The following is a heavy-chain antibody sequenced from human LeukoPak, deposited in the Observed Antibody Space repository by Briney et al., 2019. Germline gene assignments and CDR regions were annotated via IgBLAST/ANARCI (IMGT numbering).Heavy chain of an antibody. Sequence: ASVKVSCKASGGTFSSYAISWVRQAPGQGLEWMGGIIPIFGTANYAQKFQGRVTITADESTSTAYMELSSLRSEDTAVYYCARREDIVVVPAAIPRGGYFDSLGAFDIWGQGTMVTVSS. CDR1: GGTFSSYA. CDR2: IIPIFGTA. CDR3: ARREDIVVVPAAIPRGGYFDSLGAFDI. V-gene: IGHV1-69*01. D-gene: IGHD2-2*02. J-gene: IGHJ3*02.